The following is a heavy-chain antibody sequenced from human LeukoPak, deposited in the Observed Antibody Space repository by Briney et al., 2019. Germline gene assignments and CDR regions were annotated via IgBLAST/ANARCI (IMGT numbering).Heavy chain of an antibody. CDR1: GYTFTYLA. D-gene: IGHD3-10*01. CDR3: AREAGSGSYYPFDY. V-gene: IGHV1-18*01. Sequence: ASVKVSCKASGYTFTYLAINWVRQTPGQGLEWMGWISAYNGDTDYAQNFQGRVTMTTDTSTNTAYMELRSLRSDDTAVYFCAREAGSGSYYPFDYWGQGILVTVSS. CDR2: ISAYNGDT. J-gene: IGHJ4*02.